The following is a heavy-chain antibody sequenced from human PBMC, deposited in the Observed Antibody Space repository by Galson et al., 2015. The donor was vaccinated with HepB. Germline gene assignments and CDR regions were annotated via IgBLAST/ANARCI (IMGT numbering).Heavy chain of an antibody. D-gene: IGHD1-26*01. Sequence: SVKVSCKASGYTFTGYYMHWVRQAPGQGLEWMGWINPNSGGTNYAQKFQGWVTMTRDTSISTAYMELSRLRSDDTAVYYCARGRGSVSDDAFDIWGQGTMVTVSS. CDR1: GYTFTGYY. V-gene: IGHV1-2*04. J-gene: IGHJ3*02. CDR3: ARGRGSVSDDAFDI. CDR2: INPNSGGT.